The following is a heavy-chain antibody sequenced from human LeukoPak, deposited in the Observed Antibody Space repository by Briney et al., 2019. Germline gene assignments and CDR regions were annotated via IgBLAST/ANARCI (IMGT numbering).Heavy chain of an antibody. Sequence: SVKVSCTASGGTFSSYAISWVRQAPGQGLEWMGRIIPILGIANYAQKFQGRVTVTADKSTSTAYMELSSLRSEDTAVYYCARAPPYNSGWLEGVYWGQGTLVTVSS. D-gene: IGHD6-19*01. J-gene: IGHJ4*02. CDR1: GGTFSSYA. V-gene: IGHV1-69*04. CDR3: ARAPPYNSGWLEGVY. CDR2: IIPILGIA.